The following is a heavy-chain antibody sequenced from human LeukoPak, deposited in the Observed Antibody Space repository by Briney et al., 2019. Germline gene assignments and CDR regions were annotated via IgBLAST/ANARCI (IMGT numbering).Heavy chain of an antibody. D-gene: IGHD2-15*01. CDR1: GYSFNSYW. Sequence: GESLKISCRASGYSFNSYWIGWVRQMPGKGLEWMGIIYPGDSDTRYSPPFQGQVTISVDKSISTAYLQWSALKASDTAMYYCGRLTYCSGASCYLDYWGQGTLVTVPS. J-gene: IGHJ4*02. CDR3: GRLTYCSGASCYLDY. CDR2: IYPGDSDT. V-gene: IGHV5-51*01.